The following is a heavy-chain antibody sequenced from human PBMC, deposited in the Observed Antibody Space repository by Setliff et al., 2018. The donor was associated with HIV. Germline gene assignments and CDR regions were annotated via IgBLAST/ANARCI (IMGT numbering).Heavy chain of an antibody. CDR1: GGSLSNHY. J-gene: IGHJ3*01. Sequence: PSETLSLTCTVSGGSLSNHYWSWLRQSPKNGLEWIGYVYYSGSTNYKPSFKSRVSISVDTSRNQFSLNLTSLTTADTAMYYCARSYYDFWNGLPRSFDVWGQGTMVTV. CDR2: VYYSGST. D-gene: IGHD3-3*01. CDR3: ARSYYDFWNGLPRSFDV. V-gene: IGHV4-59*11.